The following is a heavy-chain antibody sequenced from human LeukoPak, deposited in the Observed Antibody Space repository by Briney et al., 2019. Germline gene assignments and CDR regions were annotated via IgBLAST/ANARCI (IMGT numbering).Heavy chain of an antibody. D-gene: IGHD4-17*01. CDR2: ISSSGSTI. V-gene: IGHV3-48*04. CDR3: ARDKNSGGDYLLSFDY. J-gene: IGHJ4*02. Sequence: GGSLRLSCAASGFTFSSYAMSWVRQAPGKGLEWVSYISSSGSTIYYADSVKGRFTISRDNAKNSLYLQMNSLRAEDTAVYYCARDKNSGGDYLLSFDYWGQGTLVTVSS. CDR1: GFTFSSYA.